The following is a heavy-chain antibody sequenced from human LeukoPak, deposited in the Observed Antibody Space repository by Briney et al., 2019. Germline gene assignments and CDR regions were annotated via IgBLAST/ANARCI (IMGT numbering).Heavy chain of an antibody. Sequence: SVKVSCKASGGTFSSYAISWVRQAPGQGLEWMGGIIPIFGTANYAQKFQGRVTITADESTSTAYMELSSLRSEDTAVYYCARANPGYYGSGHFDYWGQGTLVTVSS. J-gene: IGHJ4*02. CDR1: GGTFSSYA. CDR2: IIPIFGTA. D-gene: IGHD3-10*01. CDR3: ARANPGYYGSGHFDY. V-gene: IGHV1-69*13.